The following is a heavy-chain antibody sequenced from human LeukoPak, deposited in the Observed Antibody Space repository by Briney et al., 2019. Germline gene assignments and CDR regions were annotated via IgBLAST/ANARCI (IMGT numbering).Heavy chain of an antibody. D-gene: IGHD3-22*01. J-gene: IGHJ4*01. CDR1: GFTFSSYN. Sequence: GGSLRLSCAASGFTFSSYNMNWVRQAPDKGLEWLAVITFDGTTKYYADSVKGRFTISRDNSKNTVFLQMNSLRFEDTALYFCARRWDSSGPIDYWGQGTLVSVSS. V-gene: IGHV3-30*03. CDR3: ARRWDSSGPIDY. CDR2: ITFDGTTK.